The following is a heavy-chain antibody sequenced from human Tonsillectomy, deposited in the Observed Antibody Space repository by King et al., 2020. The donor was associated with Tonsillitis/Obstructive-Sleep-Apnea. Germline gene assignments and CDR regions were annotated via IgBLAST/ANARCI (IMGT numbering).Heavy chain of an antibody. CDR2: ISGSGGHT. V-gene: IGHV3-23*04. CDR3: ARGSDDFYY. CDR1: GFTFSNYA. Sequence: VQLVQSGGGLVQPGGSLRLSCAASGFTFSNYAMSWVRQAPGKGLEWGSTISGSGGHTYYADSVKGRFTISRDNSKNTRYLHMNSLRADDTAVYYCARGSDDFYYWGQGTLVTVSS. J-gene: IGHJ4*02. D-gene: IGHD3-3*01.